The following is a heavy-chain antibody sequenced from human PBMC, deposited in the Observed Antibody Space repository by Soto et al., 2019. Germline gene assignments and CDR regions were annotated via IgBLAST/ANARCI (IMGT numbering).Heavy chain of an antibody. CDR3: ARVYCSRGSCYHLDQ. CDR1: GFTFSSYW. J-gene: IGHJ4*02. D-gene: IGHD2-15*01. V-gene: IGHV3-74*01. CDR2: INSDGSST. Sequence: EVQLVESGGGLVQPGGSLRLSCAASGFTFSSYWMHWVRQAPGKGLVWVSRINSDGSSTSYADSVKGRFTISRDNAKNTLYLQMNSLRAEDTAVYYCARVYCSRGSCYHLDQWGQGTPVTVSS.